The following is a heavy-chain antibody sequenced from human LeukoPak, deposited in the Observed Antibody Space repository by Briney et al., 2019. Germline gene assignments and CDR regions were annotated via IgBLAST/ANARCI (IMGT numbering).Heavy chain of an antibody. CDR2: IRHDGSEK. D-gene: IGHD3-10*02. CDR3: ARGVRGVIIDY. Sequence: GGSLRLPCAASGFTSSSYWMSWVRQAPGKGLEWVANIRHDGSEKYYVDSVKGRFTISRDNAKNSLYLQMNSLRAEDTAVYYCARGVRGVIIDYWGQGTLVTVSS. CDR1: GFTSSSYW. J-gene: IGHJ4*02. V-gene: IGHV3-7*01.